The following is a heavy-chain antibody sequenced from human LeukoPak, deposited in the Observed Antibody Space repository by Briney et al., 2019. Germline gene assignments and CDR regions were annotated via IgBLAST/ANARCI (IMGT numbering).Heavy chain of an antibody. Sequence: PSETLSLTCAVYGGSFSGYYWNWIRQPPGKGLEWIGYIYYSGTTNYNPSLKSRVSMSVDTSKNQFSLKLSSVTAADTAVYYCASHQIPVDYYDSSGYPSFDYWGQGTLVTVSS. V-gene: IGHV4-59*01. CDR3: ASHQIPVDYYDSSGYPSFDY. D-gene: IGHD3-22*01. CDR2: IYYSGTT. J-gene: IGHJ4*02. CDR1: GGSFSGYY.